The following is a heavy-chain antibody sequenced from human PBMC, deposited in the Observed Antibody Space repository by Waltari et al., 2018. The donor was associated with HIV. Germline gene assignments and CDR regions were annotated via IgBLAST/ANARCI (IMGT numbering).Heavy chain of an antibody. V-gene: IGHV3-30*18. CDR3: AKDFVAYYYDSIDY. D-gene: IGHD3-22*01. CDR1: GFTFSSYG. Sequence: QVQLVESGGGVVQPGRSLRLSCAASGFTFSSYGMHWFRQAPGKGLEWVAVISYDGSNKYYADSVKGRFTISRDNSKNTLYLQMNSLRAEDTAVYYCAKDFVAYYYDSIDYWGQGTLVTVSS. J-gene: IGHJ4*02. CDR2: ISYDGSNK.